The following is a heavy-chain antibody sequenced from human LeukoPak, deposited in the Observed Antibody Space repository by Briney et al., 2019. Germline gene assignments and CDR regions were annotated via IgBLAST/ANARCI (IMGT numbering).Heavy chain of an antibody. V-gene: IGHV4-59*12. J-gene: IGHJ4*02. Sequence: SETLSLTCTVSGGSISSYYWSWIRQPPGKGLEWIGYIYYSGSTNYNPSLKSRVTISVDTSKNQFSLKLSSVTAADTAVYYCARGQQLVNYWGQGTLVTVSS. CDR3: ARGQQLVNY. D-gene: IGHD6-13*01. CDR1: GGSISSYY. CDR2: IYYSGST.